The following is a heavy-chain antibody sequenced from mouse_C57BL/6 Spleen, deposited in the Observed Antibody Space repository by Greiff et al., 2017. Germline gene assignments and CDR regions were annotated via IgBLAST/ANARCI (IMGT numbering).Heavy chain of an antibody. V-gene: IGHV6-3*01. CDR1: GFTFSNYW. J-gene: IGHJ1*03. CDR2: IRLKSDNYAT. CDR3: TEITTVEWWYFDV. D-gene: IGHD1-1*01. Sequence: EVKVEESGGGLVQPGGSMKLSCVASGFTFSNYWMNWVRQSPEKGLEWVAQIRLKSDNYATHYAESVKGRFTISRDDSKSSVYLQMNNLRAEDTGIYYCTEITTVEWWYFDVWGTGTTVTVSS.